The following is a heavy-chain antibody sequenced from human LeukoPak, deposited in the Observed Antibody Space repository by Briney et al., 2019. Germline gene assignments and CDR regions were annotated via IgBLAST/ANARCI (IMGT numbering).Heavy chain of an antibody. CDR3: ARVSYSSGWIDAFDI. CDR1: GGSISSYY. Sequence: SGTLSLTCTVSGGSISSYYWSWVRQPAGKGLEWVGRIYTSGSTNYNPSLKSRVTMSVDTSKNQFSLKLSSVTAADTAVYYCARVSYSSGWIDAFDIWGQGTMVAVSS. CDR2: IYTSGST. J-gene: IGHJ3*02. V-gene: IGHV4-4*07. D-gene: IGHD6-19*01.